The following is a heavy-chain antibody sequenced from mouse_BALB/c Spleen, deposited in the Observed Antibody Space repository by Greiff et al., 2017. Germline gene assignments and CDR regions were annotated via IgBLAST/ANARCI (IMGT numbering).Heavy chain of an antibody. CDR2: ISYDGSN. D-gene: IGHD1-3*01. Sequence: EVQLVESGPGLVKPSQSLSLTCSVTGYSITSGYYWNWIRQFPGNKLEWMGYISYDGSNNYNPSLKNRISITRDTSKNQFFLKLNSVTTEDTATYYCARDSGNPRGYFDYWGQGTTLTVSS. J-gene: IGHJ2*01. V-gene: IGHV3-6*02. CDR3: ARDSGNPRGYFDY. CDR1: GYSITSGYY.